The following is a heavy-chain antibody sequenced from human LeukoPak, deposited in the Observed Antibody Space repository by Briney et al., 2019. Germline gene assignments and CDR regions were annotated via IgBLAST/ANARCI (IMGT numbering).Heavy chain of an antibody. J-gene: IGHJ4*02. Sequence: SETLSLTCTVSGGSISSDYWSWIRQPPGKGLVWIGYIHYSGRTNYNPSLKSRITISVDTSKTQFSLKLSSVTAADTAVYYCATLRGSSSAVFDYWGQGTLVTVSS. CDR3: ATLRGSSSAVFDY. D-gene: IGHD2-2*01. V-gene: IGHV4-59*08. CDR2: IHYSGRT. CDR1: GGSISSDY.